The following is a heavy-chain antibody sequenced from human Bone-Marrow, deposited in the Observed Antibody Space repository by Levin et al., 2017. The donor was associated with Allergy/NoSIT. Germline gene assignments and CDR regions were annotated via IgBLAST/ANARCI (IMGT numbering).Heavy chain of an antibody. Sequence: SGPTLVKPTQTLTLTCTFSGFSLSTRGMCVSWIRQPPGKALEWLAFIDWDDDKSYNTSLNTRPTLSQHTSNHHVDLTMTNIDPADRATDYSARTVSTSGNSGSYSGSYPDACDVGGQGAMVTVSS. D-gene: IGHD1-26*01. CDR1: GFSLSTRGMC. V-gene: IGHV2-70*01. J-gene: IGHJ3*01. CDR3: ARTVSTSGNSGSYSGSYPDACDV. CDR2: IDWDDDK.